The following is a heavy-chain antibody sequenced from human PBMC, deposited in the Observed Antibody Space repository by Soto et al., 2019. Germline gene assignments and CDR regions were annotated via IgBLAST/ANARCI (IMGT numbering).Heavy chain of an antibody. CDR2: IHHSGST. D-gene: IGHD5-12*01. Sequence: ETLSLTCAVSGYPISSGYYWGWIRQPPGKGREWIGIIHHSGSTYYNPSLRSRITISVDTSKNQFSLKMPSVTAADTAVYYCARSSGYVPVGYWGPGILVIVSS. J-gene: IGHJ4*02. V-gene: IGHV4-38-2*01. CDR1: GYPISSGYY. CDR3: ARSSGYVPVGY.